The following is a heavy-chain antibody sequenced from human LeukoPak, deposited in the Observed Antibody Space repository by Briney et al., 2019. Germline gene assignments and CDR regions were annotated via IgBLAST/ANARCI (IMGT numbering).Heavy chain of an antibody. CDR3: ARIAEGIAVAGRRYYYYYMDV. V-gene: IGHV3-21*01. CDR2: ISSCSSYI. Sequence: GGSLRLSCAASGFPFSSYSMNWVRQAPGKGLEWVSSISSCSSYIYYAHSVRGRFTIPRDNAQNSLYLQMNSLRAEDTAVYYCARIAEGIAVAGRRYYYYYMDVWGEGTTVTVSS. CDR1: GFPFSSYS. J-gene: IGHJ6*03. D-gene: IGHD6-19*01.